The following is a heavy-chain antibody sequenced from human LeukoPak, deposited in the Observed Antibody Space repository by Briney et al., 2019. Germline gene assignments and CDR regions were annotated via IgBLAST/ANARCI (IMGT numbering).Heavy chain of an antibody. V-gene: IGHV3-53*01. D-gene: IGHD6-13*01. Sequence: GGSLRLSCAASGFTVSSNYMSWVRQAPGKGLEWVSVIYSGGSTYYADSVKGRFTISRDNSKNTLYLQMNSLRAEDTAVYYCASGSLTNWFDPWGQGTLVTVSS. CDR2: IYSGGST. CDR3: ASGSLTNWFDP. CDR1: GFTVSSNY. J-gene: IGHJ5*02.